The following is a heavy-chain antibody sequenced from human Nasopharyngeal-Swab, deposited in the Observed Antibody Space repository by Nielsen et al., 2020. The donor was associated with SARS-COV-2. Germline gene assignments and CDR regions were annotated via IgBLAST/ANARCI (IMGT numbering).Heavy chain of an antibody. J-gene: IGHJ6*02. CDR2: IIPIFGTA. CDR3: ASPYCSSTSCRLSYYYGMDV. Sequence: CVRQAPGQGLVWLGGIIPIFGTANYAQKFQGRVTITADKSTSTAYMELSSLRSEDTAVYYCASPYCSSTSCRLSYYYGMDVWGQGTTVTVSS. V-gene: IGHV1-69*06. D-gene: IGHD2-2*01.